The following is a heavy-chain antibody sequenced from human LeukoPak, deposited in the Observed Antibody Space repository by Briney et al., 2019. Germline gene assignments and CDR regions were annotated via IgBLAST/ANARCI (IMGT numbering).Heavy chain of an antibody. Sequence: PGGSLRLSCAASGFTFSGYWMHWVRQAPGKGLVWVSRINSDGSSTSYADSVKGRFTISRDNAKNTLYLQMNSLRAEDTAVYYCARGPHYYYDSSGYGKWFDPWGQGTLVTVSS. J-gene: IGHJ5*02. CDR2: INSDGSST. D-gene: IGHD3-22*01. CDR3: ARGPHYYYDSSGYGKWFDP. V-gene: IGHV3-74*01. CDR1: GFTFSGYW.